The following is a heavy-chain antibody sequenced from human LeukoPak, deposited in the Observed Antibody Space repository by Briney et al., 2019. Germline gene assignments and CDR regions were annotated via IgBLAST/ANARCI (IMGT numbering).Heavy chain of an antibody. CDR3: ARGLFTGGTYFAY. J-gene: IGHJ4*02. V-gene: IGHV3-30-3*01. Sequence: GGSLRLSCAASGFMFSTYAMHWVRQAPGKGLEWVAVISYDGSNENYADSVRGRFSISRDNPRNTLSLQMNSLRPEDTALYYCARGLFTGGTYFAYWGQGTLVTVSS. CDR1: GFMFSTYA. D-gene: IGHD2-8*02. CDR2: ISYDGSNE.